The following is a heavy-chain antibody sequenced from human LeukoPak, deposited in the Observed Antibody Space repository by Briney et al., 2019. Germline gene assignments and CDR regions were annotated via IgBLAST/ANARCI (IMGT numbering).Heavy chain of an antibody. D-gene: IGHD6-6*01. J-gene: IGHJ4*02. CDR1: GFTFSNAW. V-gene: IGHV3-30-3*01. CDR2: ISYDGSNK. Sequence: PGGSLRLSCAASGFTFSNAWMNWVRQAPGKGLEWVAVISYDGSNKYYADSVKGRFTISRDNSKNTLYLQMNSLRAEDTAVYYCARGVWYSSSLEEIDYWGQGTLVTVSS. CDR3: ARGVWYSSSLEEIDY.